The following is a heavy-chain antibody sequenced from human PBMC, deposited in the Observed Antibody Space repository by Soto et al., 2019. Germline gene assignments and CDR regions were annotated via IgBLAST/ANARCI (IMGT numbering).Heavy chain of an antibody. CDR2: IYYSGST. CDR3: ASGETYVDTAMASFDY. D-gene: IGHD5-18*01. Sequence: QVQLQESGPGLVKPSQTLSLTCTVSGGSISSGGYYWGWIRQHPGKGLEWIGYIYYSGSTYYNPSLKSRVTISVDTSKNQFSLKLSSVTAADTAVYYCASGETYVDTAMASFDYWGQGTLVTVSS. CDR1: GGSISSGGYY. V-gene: IGHV4-31*03. J-gene: IGHJ4*02.